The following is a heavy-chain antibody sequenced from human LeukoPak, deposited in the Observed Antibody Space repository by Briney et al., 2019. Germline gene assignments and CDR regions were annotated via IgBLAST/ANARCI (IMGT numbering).Heavy chain of an antibody. CDR1: GFTFSSYG. V-gene: IGHV3-30*18. Sequence: PGGSLRLSCAASGFTFSSYGMHWVRQAPGKGLEWVAVISYDGSNKYYADSVKGRFTISRDNSKNTLYLQMNSLRAEDTAVYYCAKGYYYMDVWGKGTTVTVSS. CDR3: AKGYYYMDV. J-gene: IGHJ6*03. CDR2: ISYDGSNK.